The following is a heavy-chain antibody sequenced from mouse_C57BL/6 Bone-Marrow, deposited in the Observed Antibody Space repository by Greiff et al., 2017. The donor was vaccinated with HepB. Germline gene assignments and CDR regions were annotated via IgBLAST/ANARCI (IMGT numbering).Heavy chain of an antibody. V-gene: IGHV5-17*01. CDR1: GFTFSDYG. Sequence: EVKLLESGGGLVKPGGSLKLSCAASGFTFSDYGMHWVRQAPEKGLEWVAYISSGSSTIYYADTVKGRFTISRDNAKNTLFLQMTSLRSEDTAMYYFARPYGNLNAMDYWGQGTSVTVSS. D-gene: IGHD2-1*01. CDR3: ARPYGNLNAMDY. CDR2: ISSGSSTI. J-gene: IGHJ4*01.